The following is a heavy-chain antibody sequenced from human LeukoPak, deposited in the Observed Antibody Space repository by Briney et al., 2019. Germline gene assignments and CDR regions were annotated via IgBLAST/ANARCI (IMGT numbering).Heavy chain of an antibody. CDR3: ARETGISRLRFLEWLPHDAFDI. J-gene: IGHJ3*02. V-gene: IGHV1-18*01. CDR1: GYTFTSYG. CDR2: ISAYNGNT. Sequence: ASVKVSCKASGYTFTSYGISWVRQAPGQGLEWMGWISAYNGNTNYAQKLQGRVTMTTDTSTSTAYMELRSLRSDDPAVYYCARETGISRLRFLEWLPHDAFDIWGQGTMVTVSS. D-gene: IGHD3-3*01.